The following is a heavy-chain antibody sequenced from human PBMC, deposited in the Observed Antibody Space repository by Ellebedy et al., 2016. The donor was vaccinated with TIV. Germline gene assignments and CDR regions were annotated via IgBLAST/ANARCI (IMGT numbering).Heavy chain of an antibody. CDR1: GFIFSTYS. J-gene: IGHJ6*02. V-gene: IGHV3-48*04. CDR3: ARENFYGMDV. CDR2: IRTSTNSI. Sequence: GGSLRLXXAASGFIFSTYSMNWVRQAPGKGLEWVAFIRTSTNSISYADSVRGRFTISRDDAKNSLYLEMNSLRAEDSAVYYCARENFYGMDVWGQGTTVTVSS.